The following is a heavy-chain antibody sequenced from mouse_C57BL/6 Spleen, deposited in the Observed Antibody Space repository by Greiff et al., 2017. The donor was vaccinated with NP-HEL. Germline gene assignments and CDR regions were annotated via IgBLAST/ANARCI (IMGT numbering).Heavy chain of an antibody. D-gene: IGHD1-1*01. J-gene: IGHJ4*01. Sequence: VQLQQSGPELVKPGASVKISCKASGYAFSSSWMNWVKQRPGKGLEWIGRIYPGDGDTNYNGKFKGKATLTADKSSSTAYMQLSSLTSEDSAVYFCERGGTGGSSYEDYYARDYWGQGTSVTVSS. CDR3: ERGGTGGSSYEDYYARDY. CDR2: IYPGDGDT. CDR1: GYAFSSSW. V-gene: IGHV1-82*01.